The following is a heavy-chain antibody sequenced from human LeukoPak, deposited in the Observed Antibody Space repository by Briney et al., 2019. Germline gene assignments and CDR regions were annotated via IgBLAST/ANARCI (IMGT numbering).Heavy chain of an antibody. CDR2: IYYSGST. J-gene: IGHJ5*02. D-gene: IGHD6-13*01. CDR3: ARAHSSSWYEWFDP. V-gene: IGHV4-30-4*01. Sequence: SQTLSLTCTVSGGSISSGDYYWSWIRQPPGKGLEWIGYIYYSGSTYYNPSLKSRVTISVDTSKNQFSLKLSSVTAADTAVYYCARAHSSSWYEWFDPWGQGTLVTVPS. CDR1: GGSISSGDYY.